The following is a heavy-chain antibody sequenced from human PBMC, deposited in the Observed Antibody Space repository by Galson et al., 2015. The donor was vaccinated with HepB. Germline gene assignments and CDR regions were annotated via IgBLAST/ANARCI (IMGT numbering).Heavy chain of an antibody. J-gene: IGHJ2*01. Sequence: CEASGYTFTGYYMPWVRQAPGQGLEWMGWINPNSGGTNYAQKFQGRVTMTRDTSISTAYMALSRLRSDDTAVYYCARVSPNYWYFDLWGRGTLVTVSS. CDR2: INPNSGGT. CDR3: ARVSPNYWYFDL. CDR1: GYTFTGYY. V-gene: IGHV1-2*02.